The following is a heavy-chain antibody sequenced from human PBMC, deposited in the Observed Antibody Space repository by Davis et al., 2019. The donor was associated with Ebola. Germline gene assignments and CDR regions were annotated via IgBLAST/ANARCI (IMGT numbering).Heavy chain of an antibody. V-gene: IGHV3-21*01. Sequence: PGGSLRLSCAASGFTFSSYSMNWVRQAPGKGLEWVSSISSSSSYIYYADSVKGRFTISRDNSKNTLYLQMNSLRAEDTAVYYCAREKTLRFLEWLESRLAKNTNYYYYGMDVWGQGTTVTVSS. CDR2: ISSSSSYI. CDR3: AREKTLRFLEWLESRLAKNTNYYYYGMDV. CDR1: GFTFSSYS. J-gene: IGHJ6*02. D-gene: IGHD3-3*01.